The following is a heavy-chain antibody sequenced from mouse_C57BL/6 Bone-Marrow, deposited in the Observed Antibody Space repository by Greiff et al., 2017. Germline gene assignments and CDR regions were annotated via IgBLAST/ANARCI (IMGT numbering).Heavy chain of an antibody. CDR2: IFPGSGST. CDR1: GYTFPSHW. CDR3: ARGGPFAY. J-gene: IGHJ3*01. D-gene: IGHD3-3*01. Sequence: QVQLQQSGPELVRPGASVKISCKAPGYTFPSHWMQWVRQRPGQGLEWIGEIFPGSGSTYYNEKFKGKATLTVDTSSSTAYMQLSSLTSDDSAVYFCARGGPFAYWGQGTLVTVSA. V-gene: IGHV1-56*01.